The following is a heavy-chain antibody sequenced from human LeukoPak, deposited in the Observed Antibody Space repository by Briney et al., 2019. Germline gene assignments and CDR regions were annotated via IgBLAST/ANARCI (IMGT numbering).Heavy chain of an antibody. CDR2: IYYSGST. CDR3: ARHPGAYDSYGYRWFDP. V-gene: IGHV4-39*01. Sequence: TSETLSLTCTVFGGSISSSSYYWGWIRQPPGKGLEWIGSIYYSGSTYYNPSLKSRVTISVDTSKNQFSLKLSSVTAADTAVYYCARHPGAYDSYGYRWFDPWGQGTLVTVSP. D-gene: IGHD5-18*01. CDR1: GGSISSSSYY. J-gene: IGHJ5*02.